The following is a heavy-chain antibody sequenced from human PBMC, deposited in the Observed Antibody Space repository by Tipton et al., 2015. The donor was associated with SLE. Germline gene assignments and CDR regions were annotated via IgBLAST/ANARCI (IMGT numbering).Heavy chain of an antibody. D-gene: IGHD2-8*02. Sequence: TLSLTCTVSGGSINTYYWAWVRQPAGKGLEWIGRIYTGGNTKYNPSLASRVSLSVDTSRGQFFLEVRSVTAADTAVYYCARHWWTGTDYFDSWGQGTLVTVSS. CDR2: IYTGGNT. CDR1: GGSINTYY. J-gene: IGHJ4*02. CDR3: ARHWWTGTDYFDS. V-gene: IGHV4-4*07.